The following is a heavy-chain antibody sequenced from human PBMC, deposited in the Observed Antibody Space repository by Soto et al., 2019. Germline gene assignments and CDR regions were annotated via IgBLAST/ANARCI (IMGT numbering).Heavy chain of an antibody. Sequence: QVQLMESGGGVVQPGRSLRLSCAASGFTFSSYGMHWVRQAPGKGLEWVAVIWYDGSNKYYADSVKGRFTISRDNSKNTLYLQMNSLRAEDTAVYYCARDGAGFGRGMDVWGQGTTVTVSS. CDR3: ARDGAGFGRGMDV. V-gene: IGHV3-33*01. CDR1: GFTFSSYG. J-gene: IGHJ6*02. D-gene: IGHD3-10*01. CDR2: IWYDGSNK.